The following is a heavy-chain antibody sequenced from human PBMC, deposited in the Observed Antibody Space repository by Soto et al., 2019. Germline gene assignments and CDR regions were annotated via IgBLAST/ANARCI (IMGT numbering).Heavy chain of an antibody. J-gene: IGHJ4*02. D-gene: IGHD3-9*01. Sequence: EVQLLESGGGLVQPGGSLRLSCAASGFTFSSYAMSWVRQAPGKGLEWVSAISGSGGSTYYADSVKGRFTISRDNSKDTLYLQMNSLRVEDTAVYYCAKGGRYFDWPFDYWGQGTLVAVSS. CDR3: AKGGRYFDWPFDY. V-gene: IGHV3-23*01. CDR1: GFTFSSYA. CDR2: ISGSGGST.